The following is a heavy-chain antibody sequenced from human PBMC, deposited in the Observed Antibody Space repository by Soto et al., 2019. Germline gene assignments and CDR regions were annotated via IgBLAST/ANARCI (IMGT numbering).Heavy chain of an antibody. CDR2: INHSGST. CDR3: ARGHRYSSSSMYGLLLPFLDY. D-gene: IGHD6-6*01. CDR1: CGSFSGYY. J-gene: IGHJ4*02. V-gene: IGHV4-34*01. Sequence: SETLSLTCAVYCGSFSGYYWSWIRQPPGKGLEWIGEINHSGSTNYNPSLKSRVTILVDTSKNQFSLKLSSVTAADTAVYYCARGHRYSSSSMYGLLLPFLDYWGQGTLVTVSS.